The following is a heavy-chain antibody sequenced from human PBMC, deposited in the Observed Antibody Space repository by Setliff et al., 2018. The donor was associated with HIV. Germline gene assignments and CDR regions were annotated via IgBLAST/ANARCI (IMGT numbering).Heavy chain of an antibody. V-gene: IGHV1-3*01. CDR2: INAGNGNT. Sequence: GASVKVSCKASGYTFSNYVMQWVRQAPGQRLEWMGWINAGNGNTKYSQEFQGRVTITTDTSADTAYMELRSLRSDDTAVYYCARDDGGYNYAEAFDVWGQGTMVTVSS. CDR3: ARDDGGYNYAEAFDV. J-gene: IGHJ3*01. D-gene: IGHD3-16*01. CDR1: GYTFSNYV.